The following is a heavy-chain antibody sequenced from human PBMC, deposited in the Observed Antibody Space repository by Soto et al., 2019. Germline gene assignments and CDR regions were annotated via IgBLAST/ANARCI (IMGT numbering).Heavy chain of an antibody. CDR3: AKDEFSDTAMDYYFDY. D-gene: IGHD5-18*01. V-gene: IGHV3-23*01. CDR1: GFTFSSYA. CDR2: ISGSGGST. Sequence: GGSLRLSCAASGFTFSSYAMSWVRQAPGKGLEWVSAISGSGGSTYYADSVKGRFTISRDNSKNTLYLQMNSLRAEDTAVYYCAKDEFSDTAMDYYFDYWGQGTLVTVSS. J-gene: IGHJ4*02.